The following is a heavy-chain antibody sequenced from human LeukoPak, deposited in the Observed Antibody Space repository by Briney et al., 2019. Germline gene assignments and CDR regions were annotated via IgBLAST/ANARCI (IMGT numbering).Heavy chain of an antibody. J-gene: IGHJ3*02. CDR1: GFSVSNNH. D-gene: IGHD3-10*01. CDR2: VYSGGNT. V-gene: IGHV3-66*01. CDR3: AREGGYYYGSGSYYNGRFDI. Sequence: PGGSLRLSCAASGFSVSNNHMNWVRQAPGKGLEWVSIVYSGGNTDYADSVKGRFTISRDNSKNTLDLQLNSLGAEDTAVYYCAREGGYYYGSGSYYNGRFDIWGQGTMVTVSS.